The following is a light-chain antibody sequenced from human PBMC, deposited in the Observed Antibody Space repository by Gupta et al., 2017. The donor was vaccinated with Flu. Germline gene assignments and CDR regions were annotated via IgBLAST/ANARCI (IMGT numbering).Light chain of an antibody. V-gene: IGLV6-57*01. J-gene: IGLJ2*01. Sequence: NFILTQPHSVSESPGKTVTISCTRSSGNIASNYVQWYQQRPGRSPTPVIYEDNQRPSGVPDRFSGSIDSSSNSASLTISGLKTEDGADYYGQSYDGGYFVAFGGGTKLTVL. CDR1: SGNIASNY. CDR2: EDN. CDR3: QSYDGGYFVA.